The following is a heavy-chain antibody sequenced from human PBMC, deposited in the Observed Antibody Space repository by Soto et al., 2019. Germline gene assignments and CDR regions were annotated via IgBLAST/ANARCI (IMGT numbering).Heavy chain of an antibody. D-gene: IGHD2-15*01. CDR3: GVSYSYKWFGP. CDR2: ISSDGTST. J-gene: IGHJ5*02. Sequence: GSLRLSCAAPGLTFSRYWMHWVRQAPGKGLVWVSRISSDGTSTNYADSVKGRFTISSDNAKSTVFLQMNSLRAEDTAVYYCGVSYSYKWFGPWGQGTLVTVSS. V-gene: IGHV3-74*01. CDR1: GLTFSRYW.